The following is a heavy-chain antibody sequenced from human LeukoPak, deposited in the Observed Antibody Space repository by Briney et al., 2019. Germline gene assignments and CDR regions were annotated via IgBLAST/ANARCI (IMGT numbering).Heavy chain of an antibody. D-gene: IGHD3-16*01. CDR3: ARGYWGSYFDY. Sequence: SETLSLTCAVYGGSFSGYYWSWIRQPPGKGLEWIGEINHSGSTNYNPSLKSRVTISVDTSKNQFSLKLSSVTAADTAVYYCARGYWGSYFDYWGQGTLVTVSS. CDR1: GGSFSGYY. CDR2: INHSGST. J-gene: IGHJ4*02. V-gene: IGHV4-34*01.